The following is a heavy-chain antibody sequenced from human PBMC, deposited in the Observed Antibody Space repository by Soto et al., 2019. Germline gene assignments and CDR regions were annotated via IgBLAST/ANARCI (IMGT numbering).Heavy chain of an antibody. CDR2: VYSSGNT. J-gene: IGHJ4*02. V-gene: IGHV4-4*07. CDR1: GGSISFYY. CDR3: ARDRRGGTRPHYYDSSGYYNPFDR. Sequence: SETLSLTCTVSGGSISFYYWSWIRQPAGKGLEWIGRVYSSGNTNYNPSLKSRLTMSADTSNNQFSLKLRSVTAADTAMYYCARDRRGGTRPHYYDSSGYYNPFDRWGQGTLVTVSS. D-gene: IGHD3-22*01.